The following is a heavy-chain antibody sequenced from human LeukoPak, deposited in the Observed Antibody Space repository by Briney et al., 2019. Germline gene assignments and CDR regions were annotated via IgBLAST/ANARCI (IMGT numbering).Heavy chain of an antibody. V-gene: IGHV3-23*01. J-gene: IGHJ4*02. CDR2: ITSSGETT. CDR3: AKMQGYFDY. Sequence: GGSLRLSCSASGSIPFNSYSMSWVRQAPGKGLEWVSAITSSGETTYYADSVKGRFTISRDNSKNMVYLQMNSLRAEDAATYYCAKMQGYFDYWGQGSLVSVSS. CDR1: GSIPFNSYS.